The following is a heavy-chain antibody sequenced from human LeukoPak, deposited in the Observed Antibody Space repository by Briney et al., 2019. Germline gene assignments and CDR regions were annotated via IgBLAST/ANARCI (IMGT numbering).Heavy chain of an antibody. J-gene: IGHJ6*02. D-gene: IGHD3-10*02. Sequence: SCKASGYTFTGYYMHWVRQAPGKGLEWVAVISYDGSNKYYADSVKGRFTISRDNSKNTLYLQMNSLRAEDTAVYYCAKGMFGEFSYGMDVWGQGTTVTVSS. CDR3: AKGMFGEFSYGMDV. CDR2: ISYDGSNK. CDR1: GYTFTGYY. V-gene: IGHV3-30*18.